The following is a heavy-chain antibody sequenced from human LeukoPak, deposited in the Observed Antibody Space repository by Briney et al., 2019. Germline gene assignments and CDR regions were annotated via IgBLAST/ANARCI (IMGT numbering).Heavy chain of an antibody. D-gene: IGHD3-10*01. CDR2: IYHSGST. V-gene: IGHV4-30-2*01. CDR3: ARGPITMVREVIDY. Sequence: SQTLSLTCAVSGGSISSGGYSWSWIRQPPGKGLEWIGYIYHSGSTYYNPSLKSRVTISVDRSKNQFSLKLSSVTAAGTAVYYCARGPITMVREVIDYWGQGTLVTVSS. J-gene: IGHJ4*02. CDR1: GGSISSGGYS.